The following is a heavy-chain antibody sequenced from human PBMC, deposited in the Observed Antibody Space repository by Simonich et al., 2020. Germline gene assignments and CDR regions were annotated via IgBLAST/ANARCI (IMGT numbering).Heavy chain of an antibody. J-gene: IGHJ3*02. V-gene: IGHV3-21*01. CDR1: GFTFSSYS. Sequence: EVQLVESGGGLVKPGGSLRLSCAASGFTFSSYSMNWVRQAPGKGRECVTSIIRCSSYIYYAGSVKGRFTISRDNAKNSLYLQMNSLRAEDTAVYYCAREQARGGAFDIWGQGTMVTVSS. CDR3: AREQARGGAFDI. CDR2: IIRCSSYI. D-gene: IGHD3-16*01.